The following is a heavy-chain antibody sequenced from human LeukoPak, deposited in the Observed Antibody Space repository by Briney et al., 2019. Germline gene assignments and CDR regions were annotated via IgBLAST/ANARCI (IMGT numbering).Heavy chain of an antibody. CDR3: ARLDASSKDFDY. Sequence: SETLSLTCTVSGGSISTYYWSWIRQPPGKGLEWIGYIDYSGSTKYNPSLKNRVTISVDTSKNQFSLKLSSVTAADTAVYYCARLDASSKDFDYWGQGTLVTVSS. CDR2: IDYSGST. CDR1: GGSISTYY. V-gene: IGHV4-59*01. D-gene: IGHD2-15*01. J-gene: IGHJ4*02.